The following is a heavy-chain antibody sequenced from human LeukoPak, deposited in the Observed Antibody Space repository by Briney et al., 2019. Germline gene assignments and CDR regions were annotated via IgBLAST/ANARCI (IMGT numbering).Heavy chain of an antibody. J-gene: IGHJ5*02. CDR3: ARDSYYDRYNWFDP. D-gene: IGHD3-22*01. CDR1: GGSISSYY. CDR2: IYYSGST. Sequence: PSETLSLTCTVSGGSISSYYWSWIRQPPGKGLEWIGYIYYSGSTNYNPSLKSRVTISVDTSKNQFSLKLSSVTAADTAVYYCARDSYYDRYNWFDPWGQGTLVTVSS. V-gene: IGHV4-59*01.